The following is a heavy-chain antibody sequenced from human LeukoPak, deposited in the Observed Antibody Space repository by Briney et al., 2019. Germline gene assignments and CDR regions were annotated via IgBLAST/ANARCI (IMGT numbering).Heavy chain of an antibody. D-gene: IGHD2-21*01. CDR3: ARTHCGGDCYHCFQH. CDR1: GGSISSGSYY. V-gene: IGHV4-61*02. J-gene: IGHJ1*01. CDR2: IYTSGST. Sequence: PSETLSLTCTVSGGSISSGSYYWSWIRQPAGKGLEWIGRIYTSGSTNYNPSLKSRVTISVDTSKNQFSLKLSSVTAADTAVYYCARTHCGGDCYHCFQHWGQGTLVTVSS.